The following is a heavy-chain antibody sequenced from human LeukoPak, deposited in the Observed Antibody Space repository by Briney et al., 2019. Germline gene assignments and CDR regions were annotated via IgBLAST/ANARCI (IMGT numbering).Heavy chain of an antibody. V-gene: IGHV3-9*01. CDR1: GSRFDDSG. CDR3: ARSWGRYGDYHFDY. Sequence: PGRSLRLSCAASGSRFDDSGMHWARQIPGKGLEWVSGISWNSAIINYVDSVKGRFTISRDNSKNTLYLQMNSLRAEDAAVYYCARSWGRYGDYHFDYWGQGTLVTVSS. D-gene: IGHD4-17*01. CDR2: ISWNSAII. J-gene: IGHJ4*02.